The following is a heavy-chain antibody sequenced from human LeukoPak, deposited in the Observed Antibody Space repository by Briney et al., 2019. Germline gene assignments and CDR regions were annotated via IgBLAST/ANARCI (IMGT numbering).Heavy chain of an antibody. Sequence: GEPLKISCKGSGYSFTSYWIGWVRQMPGKGLECMGIIYPGDSDPRYSPSFQGQVTISADKSISTDYLQWSSLKASDTAMYYCARPGYCSSTSCYYFDYWGQGTLVTVSS. D-gene: IGHD2-2*01. CDR3: ARPGYCSSTSCYYFDY. J-gene: IGHJ4*02. V-gene: IGHV5-51*01. CDR1: GYSFTSYW. CDR2: IYPGDSDP.